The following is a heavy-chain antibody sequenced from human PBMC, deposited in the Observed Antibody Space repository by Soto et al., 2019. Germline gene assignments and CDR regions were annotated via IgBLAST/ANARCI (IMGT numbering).Heavy chain of an antibody. D-gene: IGHD6-19*01. CDR2: IYYSGST. V-gene: IGHV4-59*01. CDR3: ASGQWLDTDWYFDL. Sequence: QVQLQESGPGLVKPSETLSLTCTVSGGSISSYYWSWIRQPPGKGLEWIGYIYYSGSTNYNPSLKSRVTISVDTSKNQFSLKLSSVTAADTAVYYCASGQWLDTDWYFDLWGRGTLVTVSS. CDR1: GGSISSYY. J-gene: IGHJ2*01.